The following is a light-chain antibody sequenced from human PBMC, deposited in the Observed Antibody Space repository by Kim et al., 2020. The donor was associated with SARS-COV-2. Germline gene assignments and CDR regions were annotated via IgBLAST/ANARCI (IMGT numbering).Light chain of an antibody. CDR2: YDS. Sequence: PGKTARMTCGGNNIGSKSVHWYQQKPDQAPVLVIYYDSDRPSGIPERFSGSNSGNTATLTISRVEAGDEADYYCQVWDSSSDHPVVFGGGTQLTVL. CDR1: NIGSKS. J-gene: IGLJ2*01. V-gene: IGLV3-21*04. CDR3: QVWDSSSDHPVV.